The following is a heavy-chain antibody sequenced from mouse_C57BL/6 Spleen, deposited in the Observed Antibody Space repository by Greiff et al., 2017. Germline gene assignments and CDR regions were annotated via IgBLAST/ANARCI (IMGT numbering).Heavy chain of an antibody. CDR3: ARRAIMITTVVDAFFDY. CDR2: IDPSDSYT. V-gene: IGHV1-50*01. J-gene: IGHJ2*01. D-gene: IGHD2-4*01. Sequence: QVQLKQPGAELVKPGASVKLSCKASGYTFTSYWMQWVKQRPGQGLEWIGEIDPSDSYTNYNQKFKGKATLTVDTSSSTAYMQLSSLTSEDSAVYYCARRAIMITTVVDAFFDYWGQGTTLTVSS. CDR1: GYTFTSYW.